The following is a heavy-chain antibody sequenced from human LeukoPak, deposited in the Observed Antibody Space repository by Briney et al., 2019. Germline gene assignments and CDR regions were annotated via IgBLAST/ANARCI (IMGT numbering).Heavy chain of an antibody. CDR1: GGSISSYY. J-gene: IGHJ3*02. D-gene: IGHD3-10*01. CDR3: ARGRSPQAPLPDAFDI. Sequence: KPSETLSLTCTVSGGSISSYYWSWIRQPPGKGLEWIGYIYYVGSTNYNPSLKSRVTISGDTSKNQFSLKLRSVTAADPAVYYCARGRSPQAPLPDAFDIWGQGTMVTVSS. CDR2: IYYVGST. V-gene: IGHV4-59*01.